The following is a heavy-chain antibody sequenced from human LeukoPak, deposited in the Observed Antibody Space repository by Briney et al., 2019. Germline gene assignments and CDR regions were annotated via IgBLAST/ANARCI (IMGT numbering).Heavy chain of an antibody. CDR1: GFTFSSYG. CDR2: ISGSGGST. D-gene: IGHD3-10*01. V-gene: IGHV3-23*01. J-gene: IGHJ4*02. Sequence: GRSLRLSCAASGFTFSSYGMHWVRQAPGKGLEWVSAISGSGGSTYYADSVKGRFTISRDNSKNTLYLQMNSLRAEDTAVYYCAKDRTMVRGVVPYFDYWGQGTLVTASS. CDR3: AKDRTMVRGVVPYFDY.